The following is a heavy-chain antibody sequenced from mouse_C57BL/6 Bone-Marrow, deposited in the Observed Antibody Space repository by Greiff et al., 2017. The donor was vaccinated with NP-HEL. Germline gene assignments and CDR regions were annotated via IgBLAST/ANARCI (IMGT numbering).Heavy chain of an antibody. D-gene: IGHD4-1*01. Sequence: EVQLVESGPELVKPGASVKIPCKASGYTFTDYNMDWVKQSHGKSLEWIGDINPNNGGTIYNQKFKGKATLTVDKSSSTAYMELRSLTSEDTAVYYCARWRTGFDYWGQGTTLTVSS. CDR1: GYTFTDYN. CDR3: ARWRTGFDY. J-gene: IGHJ2*01. CDR2: INPNNGGT. V-gene: IGHV1-18*01.